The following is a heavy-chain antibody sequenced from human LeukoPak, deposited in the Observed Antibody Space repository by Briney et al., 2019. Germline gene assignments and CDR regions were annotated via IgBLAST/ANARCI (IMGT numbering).Heavy chain of an antibody. CDR2: ISSSSTYI. CDR3: ASASGSGWLSVGDDAFDI. CDR1: GFTFSSYE. Sequence: GGSLRLSCAASGFTFSSYEMNWVRQAPGKGLEWVSSISSSSTYIYYADSVKGRFTISRDNAKNSLYVQMNSLRAEDTAVYYCASASGSGWLSVGDDAFDIWGQGTMVTVSS. J-gene: IGHJ3*02. D-gene: IGHD6-19*01. V-gene: IGHV3-21*01.